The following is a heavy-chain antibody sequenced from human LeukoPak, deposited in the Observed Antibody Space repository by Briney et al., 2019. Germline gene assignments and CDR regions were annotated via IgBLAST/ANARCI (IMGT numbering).Heavy chain of an antibody. J-gene: IGHJ4*02. D-gene: IGHD6-6*01. V-gene: IGHV3-23*01. CDR2: ISGSGGST. CDR1: GFTFSSYA. Sequence: GGSLRLSCAASGFTFSSYAMSWVRQAPGKGLEWVSAISGSGGSTYYADSVKGRFTISRDNSKNTLYLQMNSLRAEDTAVYYCAKGHTLSSIAARIFDYWGQGTLVTVSS. CDR3: AKGHTLSSIAARIFDY.